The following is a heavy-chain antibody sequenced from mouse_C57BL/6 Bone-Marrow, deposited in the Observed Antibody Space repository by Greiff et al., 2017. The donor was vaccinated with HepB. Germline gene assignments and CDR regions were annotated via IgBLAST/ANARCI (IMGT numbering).Heavy chain of an antibody. D-gene: IGHD1-1*01. J-gene: IGHJ2*01. CDR1: GYSFTGYY. Sequence: VQLKQSGPELVKPGASVKISCKASGYSFTGYYMNWVKQSPEKSLEWIGEINPSTGGTTYNQKFKAKATLTVDKSSSTAYMQLKSLTSEDSAVYYCARVGYYGSRGFDYWGQGTTLTVSS. CDR3: ARVGYYGSRGFDY. CDR2: INPSTGGT. V-gene: IGHV1-42*01.